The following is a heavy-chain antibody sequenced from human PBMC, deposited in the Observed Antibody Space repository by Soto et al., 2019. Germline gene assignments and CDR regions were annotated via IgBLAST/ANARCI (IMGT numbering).Heavy chain of an antibody. Sequence: QVKLQESGPGLVKPSETLSLTCTVSGGSISSSYWSWIRQLPGKGLEWIGYFHYSGGTNYNPSLRSRVTISGDTSKNQFSLKLSSVTAADTAVYYCARGYCSGGSCYNAFDVWGQGTMVTVSS. CDR3: ARGYCSGGSCYNAFDV. D-gene: IGHD2-15*01. V-gene: IGHV4-59*01. CDR1: GGSISSSY. CDR2: FHYSGGT. J-gene: IGHJ3*01.